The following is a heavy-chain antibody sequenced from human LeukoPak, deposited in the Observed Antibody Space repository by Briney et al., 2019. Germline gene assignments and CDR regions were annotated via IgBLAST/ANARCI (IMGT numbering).Heavy chain of an antibody. V-gene: IGHV1-18*01. J-gene: IGHJ5*02. CDR1: GYTFTSYG. CDR3: ARVHYYGSGSYYIHWFDP. D-gene: IGHD3-10*01. Sequence: ASVKVSCKASGYTFTSYGISWVRQAPGQGLEWMGWISAYNGNTNYAQKLQGRVTMTTDTSTSTAYMELRSLRSDDTAVYYCARVHYYGSGSYYIHWFDPWGQGTLVTVSS. CDR2: ISAYNGNT.